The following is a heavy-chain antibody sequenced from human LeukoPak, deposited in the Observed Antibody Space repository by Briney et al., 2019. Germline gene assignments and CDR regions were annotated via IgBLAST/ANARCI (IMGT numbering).Heavy chain of an antibody. V-gene: IGHV5-51*01. CDR1: GYRFTSYW. Sequence: GESLKISCKGSGYRFTSYWIGWVRQMPGKGLEWMGIIDTSDSDTRYSPSFQGQVTISADKSISTAYLQWSSLKASDTAMYYCARLLKYYDILTGYHNIFDYWGQGTLVTVSS. D-gene: IGHD3-9*01. CDR3: ARLLKYYDILTGYHNIFDY. CDR2: IDTSDSDT. J-gene: IGHJ4*02.